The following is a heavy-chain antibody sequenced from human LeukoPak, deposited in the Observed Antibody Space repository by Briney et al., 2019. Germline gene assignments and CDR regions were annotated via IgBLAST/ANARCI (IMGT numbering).Heavy chain of an antibody. J-gene: IGHJ5*02. CDR2: IYYSGGT. Sequence: PSETLSLTCTVSGGSIASSYWSWIRQPPGKGLEWIGYIYYSGGTNYNPSLRSRVTMSVDTSKKQFSLKLNSVTAADTAVYFCARNSGPLRGNWFDPWGQGTLVTVSS. CDR1: GGSIASSY. V-gene: IGHV4-59*08. D-gene: IGHD3-10*01. CDR3: ARNSGPLRGNWFDP.